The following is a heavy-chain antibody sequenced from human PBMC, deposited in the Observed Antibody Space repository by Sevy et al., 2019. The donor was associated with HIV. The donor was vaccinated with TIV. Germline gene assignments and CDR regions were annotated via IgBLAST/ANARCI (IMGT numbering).Heavy chain of an antibody. CDR1: GYTFTGYY. CDR3: ARDLYGSGSFTSPFFVY. J-gene: IGHJ4*02. CDR2: INPNSGGT. D-gene: IGHD3-10*01. V-gene: IGHV1-2*02. Sequence: ASVKVSCKASGYTFTGYYMHWVRQAPGQGLEWMGWINPNSGGTNYAQKFQGRVTMTRDTSISTAYMELSRLRSDDTAVYYCARDLYGSGSFTSPFFVYWGQRTLVTVSS.